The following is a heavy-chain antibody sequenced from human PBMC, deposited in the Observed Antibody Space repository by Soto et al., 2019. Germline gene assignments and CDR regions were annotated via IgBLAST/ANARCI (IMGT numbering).Heavy chain of an antibody. CDR3: AKGSIPVGYFDC. J-gene: IGHJ4*02. CDR2: NSAGGSNI. D-gene: IGHD2-15*01. V-gene: IGHV3-23*01. Sequence: GGSLRLSCAASGFTFGNYAMSWVRQVPGKGLEWVSANSAGGSNIYYVDSVKGRFTISRDKSKSMLFLQMNGLRAEDTAVYFCAKGSIPVGYFDCWGQGT. CDR1: GFTFGNYA.